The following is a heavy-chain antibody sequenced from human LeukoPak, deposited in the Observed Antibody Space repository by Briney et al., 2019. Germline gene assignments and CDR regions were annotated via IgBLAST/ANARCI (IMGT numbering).Heavy chain of an antibody. D-gene: IGHD3-10*01. CDR1: GGSISSGGYS. CDR2: IYHSGST. V-gene: IGHV4-30-2*01. CDR3: ARGPPGYYGSGTLSGGYFDY. J-gene: IGHJ4*02. Sequence: PSQTLSLTCAVSGGSISSGGYSWSWIRQPPGKGLEWIGYIYHSGSTYYNPSLKSRVTISVDRSKNQFSLKLSSVTAADTAVYYCARGPPGYYGSGTLSGGYFDYWGQGTLVTVSS.